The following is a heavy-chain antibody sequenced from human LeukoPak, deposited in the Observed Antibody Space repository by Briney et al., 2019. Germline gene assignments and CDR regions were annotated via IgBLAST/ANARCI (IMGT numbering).Heavy chain of an antibody. CDR3: AKDHYIAVAEIDY. J-gene: IGHJ4*02. Sequence: TGGSLRLSCAASGFTFSSYAMSWVRQAPGKGLEWVSAISGSGGSTYYADSVKGRFTISRDNSKNTLYLQMNSLRAEDTAVYYCAKDHYIAVAEIDYWGQGTLVTVSS. CDR1: GFTFSSYA. CDR2: ISGSGGST. V-gene: IGHV3-23*01. D-gene: IGHD6-19*01.